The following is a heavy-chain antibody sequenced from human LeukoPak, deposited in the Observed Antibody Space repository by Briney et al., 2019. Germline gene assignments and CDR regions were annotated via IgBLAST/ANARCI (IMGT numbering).Heavy chain of an antibody. Sequence: GGSLRLSCAASGFTFSSYSMNWVRQAPGKGLEWVSYISSSSSTIYYADSVKGRFTIFRENAKNLLYLQMNSLRAEDTAVYYCARVLRQWLVRRGVFDIWGQGTMVTVSS. CDR3: ARVLRQWLVRRGVFDI. V-gene: IGHV3-48*01. D-gene: IGHD6-19*01. CDR1: GFTFSSYS. CDR2: ISSSSSTI. J-gene: IGHJ3*02.